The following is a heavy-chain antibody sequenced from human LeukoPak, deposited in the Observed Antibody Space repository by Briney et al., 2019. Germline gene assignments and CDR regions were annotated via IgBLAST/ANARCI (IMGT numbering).Heavy chain of an antibody. J-gene: IGHJ4*02. CDR1: GFTFSDYT. V-gene: IGHV3-30*04. D-gene: IGHD6-13*01. Sequence: PGRSLRLSCAASGFTFSDYTMQWVRQAPGKGLEWVALLPPDGSYQYYADSLKGRFTTSRDNFKNALYLQMNSLRLEDTAVYYCARGLHDRSWYGAHWGQGTLLSVSS. CDR2: LPPDGSYQ. CDR3: ARGLHDRSWYGAH.